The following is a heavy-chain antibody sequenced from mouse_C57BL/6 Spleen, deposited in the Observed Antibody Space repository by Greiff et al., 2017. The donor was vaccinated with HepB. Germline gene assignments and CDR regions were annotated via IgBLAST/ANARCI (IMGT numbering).Heavy chain of an antibody. CDR3: ARLTESGAMVY. D-gene: IGHD2-13*01. J-gene: IGHJ4*01. CDR2: IYPSDSET. CDR1: GYTFTSYW. Sequence: QVQLKQPGAELVRPGSSVKLSCKASGYTFTSYWMDWVKQRPGQGLEWIGNIYPSDSETHYNQKFKDKATLTVDKSSSTAYMQLSSLTSGDSAVYYSARLTESGAMVYWSQGSSGTVSS. V-gene: IGHV1-61*01.